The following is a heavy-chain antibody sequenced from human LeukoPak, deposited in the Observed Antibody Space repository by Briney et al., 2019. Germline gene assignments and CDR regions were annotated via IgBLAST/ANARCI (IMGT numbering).Heavy chain of an antibody. Sequence: KSGGSLRLSCAASGFTFSSYSMNWVRQAPGKGLEWVSSISSSSSYIYYADSVKGRFTISRDNAKNSLYLQMNSLRAEDTAVYYCASLYYYDSSGSPNGLYAFDIWGQGTMVTVSS. CDR1: GFTFSSYS. D-gene: IGHD3-22*01. J-gene: IGHJ3*02. CDR3: ASLYYYDSSGSPNGLYAFDI. V-gene: IGHV3-21*01. CDR2: ISSSSSYI.